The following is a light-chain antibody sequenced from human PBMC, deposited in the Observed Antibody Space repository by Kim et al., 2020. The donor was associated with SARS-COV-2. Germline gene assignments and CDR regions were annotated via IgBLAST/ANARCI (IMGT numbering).Light chain of an antibody. CDR3: NSRDSSGNLYV. Sequence: AMGQKVRITCQGDSLRSYYASWYQQKPGQAPILVIYGKNNRPSGIPDRFSGSNSGNTASLTITGAQAEDEADYYCNSRDSSGNLYVFGTGTKVTVL. CDR2: GKN. J-gene: IGLJ1*01. CDR1: SLRSYY. V-gene: IGLV3-19*01.